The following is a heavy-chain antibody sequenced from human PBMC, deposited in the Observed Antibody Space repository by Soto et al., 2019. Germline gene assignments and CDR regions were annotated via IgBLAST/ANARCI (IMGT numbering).Heavy chain of an antibody. Sequence: GGSLRLSCATSGFTFSDHYLDWVRQAPGKGLEWVGRTRNKRERYTTEYAASVNGRFTISRDDSRRTLYLQLNSLKTEDTALYYCVCFISGEVYWGRGTLVTVSS. D-gene: IGHD3-3*01. V-gene: IGHV3-72*01. CDR1: GFTFSDHY. J-gene: IGHJ1*01. CDR2: TRNKRERYTT. CDR3: VCFISGEVY.